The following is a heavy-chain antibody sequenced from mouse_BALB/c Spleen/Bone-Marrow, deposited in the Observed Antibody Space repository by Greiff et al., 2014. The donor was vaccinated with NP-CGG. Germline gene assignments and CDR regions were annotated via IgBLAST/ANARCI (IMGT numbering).Heavy chain of an antibody. CDR2: ISSGSSTI. CDR1: GFTFSSFG. J-gene: IGHJ2*01. CDR3: ARLRRYYGYFDY. D-gene: IGHD1-1*01. V-gene: IGHV5-17*02. Sequence: EVQLVESGGGLVQPGGSRKLSCAASGFTFSSFGMHWVRQAPEKGLEWVAYISSGSSTIYYADTVKGRFTISRDNPKNTLFLQMTSLRSEDTAMDYCARLRRYYGYFDYWGQGTTLTVSS.